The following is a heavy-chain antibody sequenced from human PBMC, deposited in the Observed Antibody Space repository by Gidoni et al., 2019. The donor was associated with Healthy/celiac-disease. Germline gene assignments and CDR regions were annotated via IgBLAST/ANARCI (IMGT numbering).Heavy chain of an antibody. Sequence: EVQLLEPGGGLLQPGGSLRLFCAASGFTFSSYAMGWVRQAPGKGLEWVSAISGSGGSTYYADSVKGRFTISRDNSKNTLYLQMNSLRAEDTAVYYCAKDHYGGTKWARAFDIWGQGTMVTVSS. V-gene: IGHV3-23*01. J-gene: IGHJ3*02. CDR3: AKDHYGGTKWARAFDI. CDR2: ISGSGGST. D-gene: IGHD4-17*01. CDR1: GFTFSSYA.